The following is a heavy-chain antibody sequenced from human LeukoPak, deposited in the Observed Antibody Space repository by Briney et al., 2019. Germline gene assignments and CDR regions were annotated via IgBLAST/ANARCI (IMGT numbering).Heavy chain of an antibody. CDR3: ARGAAAGRGPFDY. Sequence: SVKVSCKASGGTFSSYAISWVRQAPGQGFEWMGGIIPIFGTANYAQKFQGRVTITADESTSTAYMELSSLRSEDTAVYYCARGAAAGRGPFDYWGQGTLVTVSS. J-gene: IGHJ4*02. D-gene: IGHD6-13*01. CDR2: IIPIFGTA. CDR1: GGTFSSYA. V-gene: IGHV1-69*13.